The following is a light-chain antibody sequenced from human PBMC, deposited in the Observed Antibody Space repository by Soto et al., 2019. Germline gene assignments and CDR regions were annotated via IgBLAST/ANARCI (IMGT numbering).Light chain of an antibody. J-gene: IGKJ1*01. CDR2: AAS. CDR1: QTIMTY. V-gene: IGKV1-39*01. Sequence: DIQMTQSPSSLSASVGDEVTITCRASQTIMTYLNWYQLKPGKPPRLLIYAASSLQSGVPSRFSGSGSGTDFTLTISSLQPEDFAVYYCQQYGTSPWTFGQGTKVDIK. CDR3: QQYGTSPWT.